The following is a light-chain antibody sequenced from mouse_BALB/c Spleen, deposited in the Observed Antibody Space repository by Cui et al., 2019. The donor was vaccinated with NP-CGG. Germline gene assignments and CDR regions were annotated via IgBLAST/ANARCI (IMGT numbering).Light chain of an antibody. V-gene: IGLV1*01. CDR2: GTN. CDR1: TGAVTTSNY. Sequence: QLFLPQEPALTTSPGETVTLTCRSSTGAVTTSNYANWVQEKPDHLFTGLIGGTNNRAPGVPARFSGSLIGDKAALTITGAQTEDEAIYFCALWYSNHWVFGGGTKLTVL. J-gene: IGLJ1*01. CDR3: ALWYSNHWV.